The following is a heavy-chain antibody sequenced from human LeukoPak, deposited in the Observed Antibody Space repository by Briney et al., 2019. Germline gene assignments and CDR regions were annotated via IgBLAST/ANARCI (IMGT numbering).Heavy chain of an antibody. CDR2: INHSGST. V-gene: IGHV4-34*01. CDR3: ARAGHTVSSFDY. CDR1: GGSFSGYY. Sequence: SETLSLTCAVYGGSFSGYYWSWIRQPPGKGLEWIGEINHSGSTNYNPSLKRRVTISVDTSKNQFSLKLSSVTAADTAVYYCARAGHTVSSFDYWGQGTLVTVSS. D-gene: IGHD4-17*01. J-gene: IGHJ4*02.